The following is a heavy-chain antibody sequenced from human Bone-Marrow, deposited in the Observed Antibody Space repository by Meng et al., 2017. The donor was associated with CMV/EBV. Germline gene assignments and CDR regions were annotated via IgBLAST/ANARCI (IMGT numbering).Heavy chain of an antibody. D-gene: IGHD3-10*01. CDR3: ARGRGFGELLGY. Sequence: ASVKVSCKASGYTFTGYYMHWVRQAPGQGLEWMGWMNPNSGNTGYAQKFQGRVTMTRNTSISTAYMELSRLRSDDTAVYYCARGRGFGELLGYWGQGTLVTVSS. CDR2: MNPNSGNT. CDR1: GYTFTGYY. J-gene: IGHJ4*02. V-gene: IGHV1-8*02.